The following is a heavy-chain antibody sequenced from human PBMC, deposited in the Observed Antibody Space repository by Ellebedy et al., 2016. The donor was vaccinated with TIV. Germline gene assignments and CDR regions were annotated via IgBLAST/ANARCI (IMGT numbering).Heavy chain of an antibody. CDR2: KQEDGSAA. Sequence: GESLKISCAASGFTFSGYWMSWVRQAPGKGLEWVANKQEDGSAAYYVDSVKGRFTISRDNAKNSLYLQMNRLSAGDTAVYYCARDYYGSGSSYPYYFDSWGQGTLVTVSS. CDR3: ARDYYGSGSSYPYYFDS. V-gene: IGHV3-7*01. CDR1: GFTFSGYW. J-gene: IGHJ4*02. D-gene: IGHD3-10*01.